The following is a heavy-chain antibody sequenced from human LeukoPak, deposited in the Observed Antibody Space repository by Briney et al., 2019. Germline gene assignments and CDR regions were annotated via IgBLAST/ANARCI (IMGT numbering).Heavy chain of an antibody. J-gene: IGHJ3*02. D-gene: IGHD3-3*01. CDR3: ARGPRITIFGVVMANDAFDI. CDR2: ISAYNGNT. V-gene: IGHV1-18*01. CDR1: GYTFTNYG. Sequence: ASVKVSCKASGYTFTNYGINWVRQAPGQGLEWMGWISAYNGNTNYAQKFQGRVTMTTDTSSSTAFMELSRLRFDDTVVYYCARGPRITIFGVVMANDAFDIWGQGTMVTVSS.